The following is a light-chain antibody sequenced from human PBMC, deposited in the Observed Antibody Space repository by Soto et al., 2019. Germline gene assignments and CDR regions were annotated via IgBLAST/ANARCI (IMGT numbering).Light chain of an antibody. CDR1: SSDVGSYNL. CDR2: EGS. J-gene: IGLJ1*01. Sequence: SVLTQPASVSGSPGQSITISCTGTSSDVGSYNLVSWYQQHPGKAPKLMIYEGSKRPSGVSNRFSGSKSGNTASLTISGLQAEDEADYYCCSYPGSSTLYVFGTGTKVTVL. V-gene: IGLV2-23*01. CDR3: CSYPGSSTLYV.